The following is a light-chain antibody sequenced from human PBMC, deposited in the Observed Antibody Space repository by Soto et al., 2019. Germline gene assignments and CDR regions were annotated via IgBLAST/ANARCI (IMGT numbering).Light chain of an antibody. CDR1: QSVYSY. Sequence: ETLLTQSPATLSLSPGERATLSCRASQSVYSYLAWYQQRPGQAPRLLIYDASNRATGIPARFSGSGSGTDFTLTIGSLEPEDFAVYYCQQRSNWPRTFGGGTKVDIK. CDR3: QQRSNWPRT. J-gene: IGKJ4*01. V-gene: IGKV3-11*01. CDR2: DAS.